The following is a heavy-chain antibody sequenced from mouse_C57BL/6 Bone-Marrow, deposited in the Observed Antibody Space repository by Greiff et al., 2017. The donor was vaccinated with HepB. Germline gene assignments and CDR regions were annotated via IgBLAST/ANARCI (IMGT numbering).Heavy chain of an antibody. V-gene: IGHV1-82*01. CDR3: ARGGQLRPSFAY. CDR1: GYAFSSSW. CDR2: IYPGDGDT. D-gene: IGHD3-2*02. J-gene: IGHJ3*01. Sequence: VQLQESGPELVKPGASVKISCKASGYAFSSSWMNWVKQRPGKGLEWIGRIYPGDGDTNYNGKFKGKATLTADKSSSTAYMQLSSLTSEDSAVYFCARGGQLRPSFAYWGQGTLVTVSA.